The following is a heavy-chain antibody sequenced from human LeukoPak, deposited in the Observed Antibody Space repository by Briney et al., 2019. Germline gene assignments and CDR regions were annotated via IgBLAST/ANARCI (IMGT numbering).Heavy chain of an antibody. CDR3: ARAKYCSGGSCYPEYFQH. J-gene: IGHJ1*01. CDR2: IYYSGGT. V-gene: IGHV4-39*07. Sequence: SETLSLTCTVSGGSISSSSYYWGWIRQPSGKGLEWIGSIYYSGGTYYNPSLKSRVTISVDTSKNQFSLKLSSVTAADTAVYYCARAKYCSGGSCYPEYFQHWGQGTLVTVSS. CDR1: GGSISSSSYY. D-gene: IGHD2-15*01.